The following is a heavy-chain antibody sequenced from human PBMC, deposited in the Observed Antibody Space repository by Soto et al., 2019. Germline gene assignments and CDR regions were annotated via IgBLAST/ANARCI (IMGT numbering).Heavy chain of an antibody. D-gene: IGHD1-1*01. CDR1: GYTFTSYG. CDR2: ISAHNGNP. J-gene: IGHJ4*02. Sequence: QVHLVQSGAEVKKPGASVKVSCKASGYTFTSYGITWVRQARGQGLEWMGWISAHNGNPDYAQKLQGRVIVTRDTSTSTAYMELRSLRSDDTAVYYCARGRYGDYWGQGALVTVSS. V-gene: IGHV1-18*01. CDR3: ARGRYGDY.